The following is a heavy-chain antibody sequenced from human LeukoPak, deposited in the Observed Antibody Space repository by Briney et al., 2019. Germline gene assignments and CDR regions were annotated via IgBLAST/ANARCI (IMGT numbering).Heavy chain of an antibody. CDR1: GGSISSRSYY. J-gene: IGHJ3*02. CDR3: ARLGARGEIAFDI. D-gene: IGHD3-10*01. V-gene: IGHV4-39*07. Sequence: SETLSLTCTVSGGSISSRSYYWGWIRQPPGKGLEWIGSIYYSGSSYNNPFLKSRVTISVDTSKNQFSLKLSSVTAADTAVYYCARLGARGEIAFDIWGQGTMVTVSS. CDR2: IYYSGSS.